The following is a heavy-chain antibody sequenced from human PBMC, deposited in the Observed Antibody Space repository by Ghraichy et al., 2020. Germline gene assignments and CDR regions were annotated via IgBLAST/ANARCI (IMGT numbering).Heavy chain of an antibody. Sequence: GGSLRLSCAASGFRFNDYYMSWIRQAPGKGLEWVSKISTGGSTISYADSVKGRFTISRDNAKNSLYLQMNILRADDTAIYYCARGGGYTYGTEYLQHWGQGTLVTVSS. J-gene: IGHJ1*01. CDR3: ARGGGYTYGTEYLQH. D-gene: IGHD5-18*01. CDR2: ISTGGSTI. CDR1: GFRFNDYY. V-gene: IGHV3-11*01.